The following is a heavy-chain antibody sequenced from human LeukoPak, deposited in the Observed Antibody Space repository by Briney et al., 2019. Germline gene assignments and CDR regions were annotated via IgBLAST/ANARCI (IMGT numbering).Heavy chain of an antibody. J-gene: IGHJ4*02. CDR3: ARDPVAGEPGKGKPKDY. D-gene: IGHD1-14*01. CDR1: GFTVSSNY. Sequence: GGSLRLSCAASGFTVSSNYMSWVRQAPGKGLEWVSAIYSGGSTYYADSVKGRFTISRDNSKNTLYLQVNSLRAEDTAVYYCARDPVAGEPGKGKPKDYWGQGTLVTVSS. V-gene: IGHV3-66*02. CDR2: IYSGGST.